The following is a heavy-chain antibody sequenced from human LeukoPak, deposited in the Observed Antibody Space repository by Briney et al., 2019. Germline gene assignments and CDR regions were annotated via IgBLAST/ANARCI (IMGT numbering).Heavy chain of an antibody. CDR3: AREGLEMATTYYFDY. J-gene: IGHJ4*02. D-gene: IGHD5-24*01. Sequence: SETLSLTCTVSGGSISSSSYYWGWIRQPPGKGLEWIGSIYYSGSTYYNPSLKSRVTISVDTSKNQFSLKLSSVTAADTAVYYCAREGLEMATTYYFDYWGQGTLVTVSS. V-gene: IGHV4-39*07. CDR2: IYYSGST. CDR1: GGSISSSSYY.